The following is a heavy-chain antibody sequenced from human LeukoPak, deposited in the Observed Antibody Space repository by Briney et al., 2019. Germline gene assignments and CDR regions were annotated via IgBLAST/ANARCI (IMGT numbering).Heavy chain of an antibody. CDR3: ARGLAANWFDP. J-gene: IGHJ5*02. D-gene: IGHD6-25*01. Sequence: PGGSLRLSCAASGFTFSNYWMHWVRQAPGKGLVWVSGIKSDGTSTNYADSVKGRFSISRDNAKNTLYLQMNSLRVEDTAVYYCARGLAANWFDPWGQGTLVTVSS. CDR1: GFTFSNYW. CDR2: IKSDGTST. V-gene: IGHV3-74*01.